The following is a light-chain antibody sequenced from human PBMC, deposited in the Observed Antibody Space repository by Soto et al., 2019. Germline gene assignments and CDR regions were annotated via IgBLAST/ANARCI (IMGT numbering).Light chain of an antibody. CDR1: QGISSW. CDR3: QQANSFPIT. CDR2: AAS. Sequence: IQLTQSPSSLSASVGDRFTITCRASQGISSWLDWYQQKPGKAPKLLXYAASSLQSGVPSRFRGSGSGTDFTLTISSLQPEDFETYYCQQANSFPITFGQGTRLEIK. J-gene: IGKJ5*01. V-gene: IGKV1-12*01.